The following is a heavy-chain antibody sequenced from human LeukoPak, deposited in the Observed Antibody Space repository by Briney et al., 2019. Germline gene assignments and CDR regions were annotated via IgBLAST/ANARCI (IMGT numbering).Heavy chain of an antibody. Sequence: PGGSLRLSCGASGFTFSSYGMHWVRQAPGKGLEWVAVIWYDGSNKYYADSVKGRFTISRDNSKNTLYLQMNSLRAEDTAVYYCARDSSDSSGYFDYWGQGTLVTVSS. CDR1: GFTFSSYG. D-gene: IGHD3-22*01. J-gene: IGHJ4*02. V-gene: IGHV3-33*01. CDR3: ARDSSDSSGYFDY. CDR2: IWYDGSNK.